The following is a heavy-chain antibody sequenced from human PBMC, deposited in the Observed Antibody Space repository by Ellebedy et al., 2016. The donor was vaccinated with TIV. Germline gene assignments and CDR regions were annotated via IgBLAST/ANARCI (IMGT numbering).Heavy chain of an antibody. D-gene: IGHD6-19*01. J-gene: IGHJ4*02. Sequence: SETLSLTXAVYGGSFSGYYWSWIRQPPGKGLEWIGEINHSGSTNYNPSLKSRVTISVDTSKNQFSLKLSSVTAADTAVYYCARGPLAVAGTEGPVAPFDYWGQGTLVTVSS. CDR1: GGSFSGYY. V-gene: IGHV4-34*01. CDR2: INHSGST. CDR3: ARGPLAVAGTEGPVAPFDY.